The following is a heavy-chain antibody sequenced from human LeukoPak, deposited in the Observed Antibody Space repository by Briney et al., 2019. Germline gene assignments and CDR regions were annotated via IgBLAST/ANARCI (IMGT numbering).Heavy chain of an antibody. V-gene: IGHV3-30*02. J-gene: IGHJ4*02. D-gene: IGHD6-6*01. Sequence: GGSLRLSCAASGFSFSNYGMNWVRQAPGKGLGWVADIRYDSSKRHYVDSVKGRFTISRDNSKNTLYLEMGSLRVEDTAVYYCATPLSASSTDYWGQGTMVTVSS. CDR2: IRYDSSKR. CDR1: GFSFSNYG. CDR3: ATPLSASSTDY.